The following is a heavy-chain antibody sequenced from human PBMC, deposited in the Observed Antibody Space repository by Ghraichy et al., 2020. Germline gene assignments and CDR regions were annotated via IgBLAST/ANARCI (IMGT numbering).Heavy chain of an antibody. CDR2: IYHSGNT. Sequence: TLSLTCAVSGYSISSGFYWGWIRQPPGKGLEWIGIIYHSGNTFYNPSLKSRVTISIDTSKNQFSLKLNSVTAADTALYYCARASGTTSRLDYWGQGTLVTVSS. D-gene: IGHD1-7*01. V-gene: IGHV4-38-2*01. CDR3: ARASGTTSRLDY. J-gene: IGHJ4*02. CDR1: GYSISSGFY.